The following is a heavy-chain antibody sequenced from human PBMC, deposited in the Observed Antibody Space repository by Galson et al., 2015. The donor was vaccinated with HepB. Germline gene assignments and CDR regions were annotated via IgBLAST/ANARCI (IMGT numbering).Heavy chain of an antibody. Sequence: SLRLSCAASGFTFSSYGMHWVRQAPGKGLEWVAVIWYDGSNKYYADSVKGRFTISRDNSKNTLYLQMNSLRAEDTAVYYCAKDSGGSGSFLSYWGQGTLVTVSS. CDR1: GFTFSSYG. CDR2: IWYDGSNK. V-gene: IGHV3-33*06. J-gene: IGHJ4*02. CDR3: AKDSGGSGSFLSY. D-gene: IGHD3-10*01.